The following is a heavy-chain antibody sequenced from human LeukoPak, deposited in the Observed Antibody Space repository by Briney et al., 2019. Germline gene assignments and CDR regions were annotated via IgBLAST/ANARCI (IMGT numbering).Heavy chain of an antibody. J-gene: IGHJ4*02. CDR3: ARDRGSQDY. CDR1: GFTFSSYW. V-gene: IGHV3-7*05. CDR2: INQDGSEE. D-gene: IGHD3-10*01. Sequence: PGGSLRLSCAASGFTFSSYWMSWVRQAPGKGLEWVANINQDGSEEYYVDSVKGRFTISRDNAKNALDLLMNSLRAEDTAVYYCARDRGSQDYWGQGTLVTVSS.